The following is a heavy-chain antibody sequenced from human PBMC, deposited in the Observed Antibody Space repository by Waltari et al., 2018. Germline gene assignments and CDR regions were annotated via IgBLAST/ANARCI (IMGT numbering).Heavy chain of an antibody. CDR3: ARLDYTALRRGCDP. V-gene: IGHV4-39*01. CDR2: VHFSGTT. Sequence: QLHLQESGPGLVRPSATLSLTCSVSGDSINRDYYYGGWLRQPPGEGLAWIGTVHFSGTTYYNPSLRSRVTISVDTSKNQFSLELTSVTAADTAVYYCARLDYTALRRGCDPWGQGTLVTVSS. CDR1: GDSINRDYYY. J-gene: IGHJ5*02. D-gene: IGHD4-4*01.